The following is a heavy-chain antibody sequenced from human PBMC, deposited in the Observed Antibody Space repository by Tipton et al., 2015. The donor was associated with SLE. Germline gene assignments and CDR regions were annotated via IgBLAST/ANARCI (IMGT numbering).Heavy chain of an antibody. V-gene: IGHV4-34*01. CDR3: ARSPPVEWLFDY. D-gene: IGHD3-3*01. J-gene: IGHJ4*02. CDR2: IYHSGST. Sequence: LRLSCAVYGGSFSGYYWNWIRQPPGKGLEWIGEIYHSGSTYYNPSLKSRVTISVDTSKNQFSLKLSSVTSADTAVYYCARSPPVEWLFDYWGQGTLVTVSS. CDR1: GGSFSGYY.